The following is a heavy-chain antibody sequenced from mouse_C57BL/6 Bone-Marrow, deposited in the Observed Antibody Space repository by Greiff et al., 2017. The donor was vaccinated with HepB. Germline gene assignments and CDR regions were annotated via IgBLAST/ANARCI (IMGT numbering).Heavy chain of an antibody. Sequence: LVESGPELVKPGASVKISCKASGYAFSSSWMNWVKQRPGKGLEWIGRIYPGDGDTNYNGKFKGKATLTADKSSSTAYMQLSSLTSEDSAVYFCARSGVTGLYYFDYWGQGTTLTVSS. V-gene: IGHV1-82*01. CDR1: GYAFSSSW. CDR3: ARSGVTGLYYFDY. J-gene: IGHJ2*01. D-gene: IGHD4-1*01. CDR2: IYPGDGDT.